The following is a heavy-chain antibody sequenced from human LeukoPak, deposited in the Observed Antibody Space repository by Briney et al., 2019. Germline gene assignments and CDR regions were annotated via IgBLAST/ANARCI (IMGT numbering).Heavy chain of an antibody. CDR1: GFTFSSYA. V-gene: IGHV3-49*04. CDR2: IRGKPYGGTT. D-gene: IGHD2-15*01. CDR3: ARGGFGY. Sequence: GGSLRLSCAASGFTFSSYAMSWVRQTPGKGLEWVGFIRGKPYGGTTEYAESVKGRFTISRDDSKSIAYLQMNSLKTEDTAVYYCARGGFGYWGQGTLVTVSS. J-gene: IGHJ4*02.